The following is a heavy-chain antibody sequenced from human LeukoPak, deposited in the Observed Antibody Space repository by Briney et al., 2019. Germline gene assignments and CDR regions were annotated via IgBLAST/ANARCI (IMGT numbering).Heavy chain of an antibody. D-gene: IGHD3-10*01. CDR1: GFTFSSYS. Sequence: GGSLRLSCAASGFTFSSYSMNWVRQAPGKGLEWVSSISSSSSYIYYADSVKGRFTISRDNAKNSLYLQMNSLRAEDTAVYYCARVVPPTDYGSGSYFWDPYYFDYWGQGTLVTVSS. V-gene: IGHV3-21*04. CDR2: ISSSSSYI. CDR3: ARVVPPTDYGSGSYFWDPYYFDY. J-gene: IGHJ4*02.